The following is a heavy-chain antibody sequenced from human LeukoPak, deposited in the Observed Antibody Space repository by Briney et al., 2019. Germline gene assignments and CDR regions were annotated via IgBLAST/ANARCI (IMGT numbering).Heavy chain of an antibody. CDR1: GFTFSSYG. D-gene: IGHD3-16*01. CDR3: AKASSLRLGESGFDY. J-gene: IGHJ4*02. V-gene: IGHV3-30*18. Sequence: GGSLRLSCAASGFTFSSYGMHWVRQAPGKGLEWVAVISYGGSNKYYADSVKGRFTISRDNSKNTLYLQMNSLRAEDTAVYYCAKASSLRLGESGFDYWGQGTLVTVSS. CDR2: ISYGGSNK.